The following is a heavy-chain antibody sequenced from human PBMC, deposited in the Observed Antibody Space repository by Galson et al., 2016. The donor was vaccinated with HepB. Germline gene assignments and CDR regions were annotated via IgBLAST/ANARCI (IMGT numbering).Heavy chain of an antibody. CDR1: GFTFSSYA. V-gene: IGHV3-23*01. CDR2: MSGGGGSA. J-gene: IGHJ1*01. Sequence: SLRLSCAASGFTFSSYAISWVRQAPGKGLEWVAGMSGGGGSAFYADSVRGRFTISRDYSRNTVYLQMDSLRAEDTAVYYCAKGRGGDILTGSEYFQHWGQGTLVTVAS. D-gene: IGHD3-9*01. CDR3: AKGRGGDILTGSEYFQH.